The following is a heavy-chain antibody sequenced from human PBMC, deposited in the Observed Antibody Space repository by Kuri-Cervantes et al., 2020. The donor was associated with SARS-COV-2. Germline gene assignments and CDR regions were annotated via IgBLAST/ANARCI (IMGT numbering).Heavy chain of an antibody. CDR1: GFIFSDHY. V-gene: IGHV3-11*04. CDR2: ISSSGITT. Sequence: GGSLRLSCVASGFIFSDHYLDWVRQAPGKGLEWVSYISSSGITTHYADSVKGRFTISRDNAKNSLYLQVNSLRSEDTAVYYCATDRFCPGGVCRLHGSHSWGQGTLVTVSS. CDR3: ATDRFCPGGVCRLHGSHS. D-gene: IGHD2-8*02. J-gene: IGHJ4*02.